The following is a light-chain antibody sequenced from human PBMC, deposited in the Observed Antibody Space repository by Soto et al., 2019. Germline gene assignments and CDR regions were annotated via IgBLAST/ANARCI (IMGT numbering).Light chain of an antibody. Sequence: LTHSPCTLSLSPGERATLSCRASQSVISTYLAWYQQKPGQAPRLLIYGASSRATGIPDRFSGSGSGTDFTLTISRLEPEDFAVYYCQQYRDSLGTFGQGTKVDI. CDR3: QQYRDSLGT. CDR1: QSVISTY. J-gene: IGKJ1*01. CDR2: GAS. V-gene: IGKV3-20*01.